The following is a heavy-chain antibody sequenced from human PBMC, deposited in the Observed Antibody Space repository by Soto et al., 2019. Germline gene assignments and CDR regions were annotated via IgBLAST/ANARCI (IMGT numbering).Heavy chain of an antibody. Sequence: PSETLSLPCAVYGGSFSGYYWSWIRQPPGKGLEWIGEINHSGSTNYNPSLKSRVTISVDTSKNQFSLKLSSVTAADTAVYYCASDLVAAAGTADAFDIWGQGTMVTVSS. CDR2: INHSGST. CDR3: ASDLVAAAGTADAFDI. D-gene: IGHD6-13*01. V-gene: IGHV4-34*01. CDR1: GGSFSGYY. J-gene: IGHJ3*02.